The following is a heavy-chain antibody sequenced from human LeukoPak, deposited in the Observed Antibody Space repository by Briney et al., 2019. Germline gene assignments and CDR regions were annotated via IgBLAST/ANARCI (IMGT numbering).Heavy chain of an antibody. V-gene: IGHV3-23*01. CDR2: ISGSGGST. J-gene: IGHJ4*02. CDR1: GFTFSSYA. D-gene: IGHD3/OR15-3a*01. CDR3: ARDWDWILDY. Sequence: GGSLRLSCAASGFTFSSYAMSWVRQAPGKGLEWVSAISGSGGSTSYADSVKGRFTISRDNAKNTLYLQMNSLRAEDTAVYYCARDWDWILDYWGQGTLVTVSS.